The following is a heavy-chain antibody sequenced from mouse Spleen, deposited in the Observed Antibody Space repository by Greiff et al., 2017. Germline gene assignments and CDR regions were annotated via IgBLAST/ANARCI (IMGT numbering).Heavy chain of an antibody. CDR3: ARYYGSSGWFAY. D-gene: IGHD1-1*01. J-gene: IGHJ3*01. CDR2: ISSGGST. Sequence: EVQLVESGGGLVKPGGSLKLSCAASGFTFSSYAMSWVRQTPEKRLEWVASISSGGSTYYSDSVKGRFTISRDNARNILYLQMSSLRSEDTAMYYCARYYGSSGWFAYWGQGTLVTVSA. CDR1: GFTFSSYA. V-gene: IGHV5-6-5*01.